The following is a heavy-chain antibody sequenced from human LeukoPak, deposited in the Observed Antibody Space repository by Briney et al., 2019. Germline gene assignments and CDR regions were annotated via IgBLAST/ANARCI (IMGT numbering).Heavy chain of an antibody. CDR2: INPNSGGS. J-gene: IGHJ2*01. D-gene: IGHD2-15*01. Sequence: ASVKVSCKASGDTFIGYYIHWVRQAPGQGLEWVAWINPNSGGSSYAPKFHGRVSLTRNTSISTAYMELNTLTKDDTAVYYCARDPRYCSGGGCFSVWYFDLWGRGTLVTVSS. V-gene: IGHV1-2*02. CDR1: GDTFIGYY. CDR3: ARDPRYCSGGGCFSVWYFDL.